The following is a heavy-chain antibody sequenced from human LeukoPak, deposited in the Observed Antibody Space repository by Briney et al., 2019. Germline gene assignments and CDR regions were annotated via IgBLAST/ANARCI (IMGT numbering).Heavy chain of an antibody. Sequence: GASVKVSCKASGGTFSSYAISWVRQAPGQGLEWMGGIIPIFGTANYAQKFQGRVTITADESTSTAYMELSSLRSEDTAVYYCARDCIGVWSGNYYYYYMDVWGKGTTVTVSS. CDR1: GGTFSSYA. CDR3: ARDCIGVWSGNYYYYYMDV. CDR2: IIPIFGTA. V-gene: IGHV1-69*01. J-gene: IGHJ6*03. D-gene: IGHD3-3*01.